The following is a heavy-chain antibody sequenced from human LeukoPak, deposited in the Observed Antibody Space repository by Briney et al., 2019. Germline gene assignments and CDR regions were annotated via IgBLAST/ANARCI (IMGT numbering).Heavy chain of an antibody. CDR3: ASSPDYGAPYNWFDP. CDR1: GFTFSSYW. V-gene: IGHV3-7*01. D-gene: IGHD4-17*01. J-gene: IGHJ5*02. CDR2: IKQDGSEK. Sequence: GGSLRLSCAASGFTFSSYWMSWVRQAPGKGLEWVANIKQDGSEKYYVDSVKGRFTISRDNAKNSLYLQMNSLRAEDTAVYYCASSPDYGAPYNWFDPWGQGTLVTVSS.